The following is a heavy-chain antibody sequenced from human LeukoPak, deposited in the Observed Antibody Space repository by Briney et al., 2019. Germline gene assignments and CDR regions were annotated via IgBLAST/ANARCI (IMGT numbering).Heavy chain of an antibody. V-gene: IGHV3-48*02. CDR2: ISSGSGTT. CDR3: ARGRGLTLSYHYFDY. CDR1: GLTFSPLG. Sequence: GGSLRLSCAASGLTFSPLGMNWVRQAPGRGLEWVSYISSGSGTTYYADSVKGRFTISRDTAKNSLYLQMNSLRDEDTAVYYCARGRGLTLSYHYFDYWGQGTLVTVSS. D-gene: IGHD3-10*01. J-gene: IGHJ4*02.